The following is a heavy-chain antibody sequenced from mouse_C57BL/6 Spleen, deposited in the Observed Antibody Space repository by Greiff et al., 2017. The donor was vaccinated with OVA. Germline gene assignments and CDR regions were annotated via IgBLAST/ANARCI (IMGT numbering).Heavy chain of an antibody. D-gene: IGHD1-1*01. V-gene: IGHV1-69*01. CDR1: GYTFTSYW. J-gene: IGHJ2*01. CDR3: ARAGTTVVGFDY. CDR2: IDPSDSYT. Sequence: QVQLQQPGAELVMPGASVKLSCKASGYTFTSYWLHLVKQRPGQGLEWIGEIDPSDSYTNYNQQFKGKSTLTVDKSSSTAYMQLSSLTSEDSAVYYCARAGTTVVGFDYWGQGTTLTVSS.